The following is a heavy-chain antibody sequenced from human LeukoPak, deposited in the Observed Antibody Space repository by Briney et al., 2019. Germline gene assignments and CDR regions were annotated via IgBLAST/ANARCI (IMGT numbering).Heavy chain of an antibody. CDR2: ISGSGGST. D-gene: IGHD3-9*01. V-gene: IGHV3-23*01. CDR3: AKDSGSVRYFDWLLSNFDY. Sequence: GGSLRLSCAASGFTFSSYAMSWVRQAPGKGLEWVSAISGSGGSTYYADSVKGRFTISRDNSKNTLYLQMNSLRAEDTAVYYCAKDSGSVRYFDWLLSNFDYWGQGTPVTVSS. J-gene: IGHJ4*02. CDR1: GFTFSSYA.